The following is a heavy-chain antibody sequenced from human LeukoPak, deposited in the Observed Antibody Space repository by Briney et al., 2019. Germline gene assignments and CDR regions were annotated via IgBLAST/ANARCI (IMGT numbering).Heavy chain of an antibody. V-gene: IGHV1-46*01. CDR1: GYTFTSYY. J-gene: IGHJ5*02. CDR3: ARDNSVGDTAWWFDP. CDR2: INPSGSST. D-gene: IGHD1-26*01. Sequence: AAVKVSCKASGYTFTSYYMHWVRQAPGQGLEWMGLINPSGSSTSYAQKFQGRLSLTRDMSTSTDYMELSSLRSEDTAVYYCARDNSVGDTAWWFDPWGQGTLVTVSS.